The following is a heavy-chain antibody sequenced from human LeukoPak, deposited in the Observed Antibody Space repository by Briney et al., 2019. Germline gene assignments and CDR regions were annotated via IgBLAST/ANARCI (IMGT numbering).Heavy chain of an antibody. CDR3: ARGKGQWLRSNWFDP. CDR2: IYYSGST. Sequence: SETLSLTCTVSGGSISSYYWSWIRQPPGKGLEWIGYIYYSGSTNYNPSLKSRVTISVDTSKNQFSLKLSSVTAADTAVYYCARGKGQWLRSNWFDPWGQGTLVTVSS. J-gene: IGHJ5*02. CDR1: GGSISSYY. D-gene: IGHD5-12*01. V-gene: IGHV4-59*12.